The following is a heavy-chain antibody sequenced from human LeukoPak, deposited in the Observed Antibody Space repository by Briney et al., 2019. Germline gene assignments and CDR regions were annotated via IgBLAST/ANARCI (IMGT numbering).Heavy chain of an antibody. CDR2: IYYSGST. D-gene: IGHD3-10*01. CDR3: ARAGSAGLPQDY. CDR1: GGSISSGDYY. J-gene: IGHJ4*02. Sequence: SETLSLTCTVSGGSISSGDYYWSWIRQPPGKGLEWIGYIYYSGSTYYNPSLKSRVTISVDTSKNQFSLKLSSVTAADTAVYYCARAGSAGLPQDYWGQGTLVTVSS. V-gene: IGHV4-30-4*01.